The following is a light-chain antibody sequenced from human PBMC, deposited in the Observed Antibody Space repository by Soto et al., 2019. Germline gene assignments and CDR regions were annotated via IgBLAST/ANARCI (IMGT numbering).Light chain of an antibody. CDR2: AAS. CDR1: QSISSY. Sequence: DFQMPQSPSSLSASVGDRVPITCRASQSISSYLNWYQQKPGKAPKLLIYAASSLESGVPSRVSGSGSGTAFTLTIGSLQPEDFATYYCQQSYSTPYTCGQGTKLEIK. J-gene: IGKJ2*01. CDR3: QQSYSTPYT. V-gene: IGKV1-39*01.